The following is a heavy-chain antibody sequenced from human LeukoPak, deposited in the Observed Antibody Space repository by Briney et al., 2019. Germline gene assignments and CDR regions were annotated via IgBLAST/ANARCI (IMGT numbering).Heavy chain of an antibody. CDR2: INKDGSVN. Sequence: GGSLRLSCEASGFIFSNYWMSWVRQAPGKGLEWVANINKDGSVNYHADFTKGRFTISRDNSKNTLSLQVSGLRTEDTAVYYCAKDRYSYAFEYSDSWGQGTLVTVSS. D-gene: IGHD5-18*01. CDR3: AKDRYSYAFEYSDS. V-gene: IGHV3-7*01. J-gene: IGHJ4*02. CDR1: GFIFSNYW.